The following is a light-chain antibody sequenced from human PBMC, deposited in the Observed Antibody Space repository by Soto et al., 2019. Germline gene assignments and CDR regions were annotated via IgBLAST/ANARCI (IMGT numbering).Light chain of an antibody. CDR3: LQDHSFLT. CDR2: AAS. V-gene: IGKV1-6*01. J-gene: IGKJ3*01. CDR1: HDIGKD. Sequence: AIQMTQSPASLSAGAGDRVTITCRASHDIGKDLAWYQQKPGKAPKLLIYAASTLQIGVPSRFSGGGSGTDFTLTINNLQAEDFATYYCLQDHSFLTFGPGTKVQLK.